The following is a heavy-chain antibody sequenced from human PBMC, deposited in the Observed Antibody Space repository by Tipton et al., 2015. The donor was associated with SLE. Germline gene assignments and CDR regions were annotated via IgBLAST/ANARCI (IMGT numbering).Heavy chain of an antibody. Sequence: TLSLTCTVSGYSISSGYYWGWIRQPPGKGLEWIGSIYHSGSTHYNPSLKSRVTISVDTSKKQFSLKLSSVTAADTAVYYCARVSSTSCYALDYWGQGTLVTVSS. CDR3: ARVSSTSCYALDY. J-gene: IGHJ4*02. CDR1: GYSISSGYY. V-gene: IGHV4-38-2*02. CDR2: IYHSGST. D-gene: IGHD2-2*01.